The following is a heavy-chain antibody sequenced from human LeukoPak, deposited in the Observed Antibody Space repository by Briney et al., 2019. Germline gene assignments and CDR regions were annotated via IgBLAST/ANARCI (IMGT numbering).Heavy chain of an antibody. J-gene: IGHJ3*02. CDR3: AGYCYDSSPDAFDI. CDR1: GGSFSGYY. V-gene: IGHV4-34*01. D-gene: IGHD3-22*01. Sequence: PSETLSLTCAVYGGSFSGYYWSWIRQPPGKGLEWIGEINHSGSTNYNPSLKSRVTISVDTSKNQFSLKLSSVTAADTAVYYCAGYCYDSSPDAFDIWGQGTMVTVSS. CDR2: INHSGST.